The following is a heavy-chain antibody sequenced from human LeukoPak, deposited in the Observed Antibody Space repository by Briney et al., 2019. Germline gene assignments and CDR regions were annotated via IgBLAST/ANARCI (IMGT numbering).Heavy chain of an antibody. D-gene: IGHD2-21*01. Sequence: SETLSLTCTVSGGSISSYYWSWIRQPPGKGLEWIGYIYYSGSPNYNPSLKSRVTISVAPSKNQFSLNLSLVTATGTAGNTGSGDIGSQIATISDWFDPWGQGLLVTVSS. CDR1: GGSISSYY. V-gene: IGHV4-59*01. J-gene: IGHJ5*02. CDR3: SGDIGSQIATISDWFDP. CDR2: IYYSGSP.